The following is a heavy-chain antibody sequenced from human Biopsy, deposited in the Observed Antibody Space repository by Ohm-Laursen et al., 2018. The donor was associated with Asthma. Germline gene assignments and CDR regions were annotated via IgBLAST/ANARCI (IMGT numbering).Heavy chain of an antibody. J-gene: IGHJ4*02. CDR1: GFTFSRYG. V-gene: IGHV3-15*01. Sequence: SLRLSCTAPGFTFSRYGMHWVRQAPGKGLEWVGRIKSKTDGGTTDYAAPVKGRFTISRDDSKNTLYLQMNSLKTEDTAVYYCTTGIDYWGQGTLVTVSS. CDR2: IKSKTDGGTT. CDR3: TTGIDY.